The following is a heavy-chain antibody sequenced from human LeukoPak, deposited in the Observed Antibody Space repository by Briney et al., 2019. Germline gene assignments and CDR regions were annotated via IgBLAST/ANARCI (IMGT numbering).Heavy chain of an antibody. D-gene: IGHD3-10*01. CDR3: ARPSRRSYYGSGSYSAWFDL. CDR2: INHSGST. V-gene: IGHV4-34*01. J-gene: IGHJ5*02. CDR1: GGSFSGYY. Sequence: SETLSLTCAVYGGSFSGYYWSWIRQPPGKGLEWIGEINHSGSTNYNPSLKSRVTISVDTSKNQFSLKLSSVTAADTAVYYCARPSRRSYYGSGSYSAWFDLWGQGTLVTVSS.